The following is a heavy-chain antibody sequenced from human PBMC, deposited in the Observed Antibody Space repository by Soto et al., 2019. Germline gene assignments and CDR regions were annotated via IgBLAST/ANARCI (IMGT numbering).Heavy chain of an antibody. D-gene: IGHD2-15*01. CDR2: IYYSGST. J-gene: IGHJ4*02. Sequence: QLQLQESGPGLVKPSETLSLTCTVSGGSISSSSYYWGWIRQPPGKGLEWIGSIYYSGSTYYNPSLKSRGTISVDTSKNQLSLKLSSVTAADTAVYYCARQYCSGGSCYLWYFDYWGQGTLVTVSS. CDR1: GGSISSSSYY. V-gene: IGHV4-39*01. CDR3: ARQYCSGGSCYLWYFDY.